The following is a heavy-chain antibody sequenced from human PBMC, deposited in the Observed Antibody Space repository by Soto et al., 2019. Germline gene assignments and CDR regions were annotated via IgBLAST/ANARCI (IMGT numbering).Heavy chain of an antibody. J-gene: IGHJ5*02. CDR1: GYTFTSYY. CDR2: INPSGGST. V-gene: IGHV1-46*01. D-gene: IGHD6-13*01. CDR3: ARGVSAYSSTGFGFDP. Sequence: GASVKVSCKASGYTFTSYYMHWVRQAPGQGLEWMGIINPSGGSTSYAQKFQGRVTMTRDTSTSTVYMELSSLRSEDTAVYYCARGVSAYSSTGFGFDPWGQGTLVTVSS.